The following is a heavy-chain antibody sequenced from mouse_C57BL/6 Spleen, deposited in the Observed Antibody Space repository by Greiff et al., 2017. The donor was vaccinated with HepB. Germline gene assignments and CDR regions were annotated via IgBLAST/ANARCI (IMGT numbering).Heavy chain of an antibody. CDR1: GYTFTDYY. Sequence: EVQLQQSGPVLVKPGASVKMSCKASGYTFTDYYMNWVKQSHGKSLEWIGVINPYNGGTSYNQKFKGKATLTVDKSYSTAYMELNSLTSEDSAVYYCARSYYGSSYYYAMDYWGQGTSVTVSS. D-gene: IGHD1-1*01. J-gene: IGHJ4*01. CDR2: INPYNGGT. V-gene: IGHV1-19*01. CDR3: ARSYYGSSYYYAMDY.